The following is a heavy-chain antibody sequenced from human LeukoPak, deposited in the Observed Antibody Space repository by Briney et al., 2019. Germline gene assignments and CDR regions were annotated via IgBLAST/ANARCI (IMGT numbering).Heavy chain of an antibody. D-gene: IGHD3-10*01. J-gene: IGHJ5*02. CDR2: IYYSGST. CDR3: ARHVWFGAYNWFDP. V-gene: IGHV4-39*01. Sequence: SETLSLTCTVSGGSISSSSYYWGWIRQPPGKGLEWIGSIYYSGSTYYNPSLKSRVTISVDTSKNQFSLKLSSVTAADTAVYYCARHVWFGAYNWFDPWGQGTLVTVSS. CDR1: GGSISSSSYY.